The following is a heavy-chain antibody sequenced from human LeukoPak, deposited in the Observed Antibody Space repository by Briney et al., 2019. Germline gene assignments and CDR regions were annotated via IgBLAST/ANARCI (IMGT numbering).Heavy chain of an antibody. CDR1: GGTFNSYA. CDR2: INPNSGGT. D-gene: IGHD6-13*01. CDR3: ARAVYLYSSSWYDY. V-gene: IGHV1-2*02. Sequence: GSSVKVSCKASGGTFNSYAISWVRQAPGQGLEWMGWINPNSGGTNYAQKFQGRVTMTRDTSISTAYMELSRLRSDDTAVYYCARAVYLYSSSWYDYWGQETLVTVSS. J-gene: IGHJ4*02.